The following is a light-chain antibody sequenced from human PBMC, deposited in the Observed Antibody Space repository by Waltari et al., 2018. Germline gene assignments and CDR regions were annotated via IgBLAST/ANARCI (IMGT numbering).Light chain of an antibody. CDR2: DVT. CDR3: CSYTGSSTRV. J-gene: IGLJ3*02. CDR1: SSDVGGHHY. V-gene: IGLV2-14*01. Sequence: QSALTQPASVSGSPGQSITNSCTGTSSDVGGHHYVPWYQQPPGKATKLVIFDVTNRPSGVSNRFSGSKSGNTASLTISGLQAEDEADYYCCSYTGSSTRVFGGGTKLTVL.